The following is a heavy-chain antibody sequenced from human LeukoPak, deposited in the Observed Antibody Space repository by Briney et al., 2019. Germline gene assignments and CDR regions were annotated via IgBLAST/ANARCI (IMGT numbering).Heavy chain of an antibody. V-gene: IGHV4-59*05. CDR1: GGSISSYY. CDR3: ARHTADGYGSSWYSSYYYYYMDV. CDR2: IYYSGST. D-gene: IGHD6-13*01. Sequence: SETLSLTCTVSGGSISSYYWSWIRQPPGKGLEWIGSIYYSGSTYYNPSLKSRVTISVDTSKNQFSLKLSSVTAADTAVYYCARHTADGYGSSWYSSYYYYYMDVWGKGTTVTISS. J-gene: IGHJ6*03.